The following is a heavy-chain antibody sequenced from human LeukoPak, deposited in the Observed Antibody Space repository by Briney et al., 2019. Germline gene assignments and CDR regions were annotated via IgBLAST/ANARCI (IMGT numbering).Heavy chain of an antibody. CDR3: ARDRRCLTGGIGFGVYYDGMDV. CDR1: GFTVSSNY. Sequence: GGSLRLSCAASGFTVSSNYMSWVRQAPGKGLEWVSVIYSGGSTYYADSVKGRFTISRDNSKNTLYLQMNSLRDEDTAVYYCARDRRCLTGGIGFGVYYDGMDVWGQGTPVTVSS. J-gene: IGHJ6*02. CDR2: IYSGGST. V-gene: IGHV3-66*01. D-gene: IGHD3-9*01.